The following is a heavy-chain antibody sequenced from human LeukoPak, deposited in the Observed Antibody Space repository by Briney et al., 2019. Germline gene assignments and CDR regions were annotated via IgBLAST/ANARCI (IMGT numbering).Heavy chain of an antibody. D-gene: IGHD4/OR15-4a*01. V-gene: IGHV4-34*01. CDR1: GGSFSGYY. CDR3: ARAKDQDMTMVTRVFDY. Sequence: SETLSLTCAVYGGSFSGYYWSWIRQPPGKGLEWIGEINHSGSTNYNPSLKSRVTISVDTSKNQFSLKLSSVTAADTAVYYCARAKDQDMTMVTRVFDYWGQGTLVTVSS. CDR2: INHSGST. J-gene: IGHJ4*02.